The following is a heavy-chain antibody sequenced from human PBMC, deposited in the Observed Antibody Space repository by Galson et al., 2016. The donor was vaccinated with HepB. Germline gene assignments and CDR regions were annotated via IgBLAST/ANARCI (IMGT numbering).Heavy chain of an antibody. Sequence: SLRLSCAASGFLFSSHGMHWVRQTPGKGLEWVAAVSNDGSDKYYAHSVQGGFTISRDNSKNTLYLQMNSLRAEDTAVYYCAKAGYYYLLAGVDYWGQGTPVTVSS. V-gene: IGHV3-30*18. CDR2: VSNDGSDK. CDR1: GFLFSSHG. D-gene: IGHD3-9*01. J-gene: IGHJ4*02. CDR3: AKAGYYYLLAGVDY.